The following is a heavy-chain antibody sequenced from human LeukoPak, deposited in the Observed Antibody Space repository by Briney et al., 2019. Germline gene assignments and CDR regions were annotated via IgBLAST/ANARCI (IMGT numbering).Heavy chain of an antibody. J-gene: IGHJ3*02. D-gene: IGHD6-19*01. CDR3: ARSGWYGDAFDI. CDR1: GFTFSSYD. CDR2: IGTAGDT. Sequence: GGSLRLSFAASGFTFSSYDMHWVRQATGKGLEWVSAIGTAGDTYYPGSVKGRFTISRENAKNSLYLQMNSLRAGDTAVYYCARSGWYGDAFDIWGQGTMVTVSS. V-gene: IGHV3-13*01.